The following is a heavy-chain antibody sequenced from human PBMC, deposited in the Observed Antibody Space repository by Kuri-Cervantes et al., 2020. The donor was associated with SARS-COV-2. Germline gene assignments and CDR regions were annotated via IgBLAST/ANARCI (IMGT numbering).Heavy chain of an antibody. D-gene: IGHD6-6*01. CDR2: INHSGST. CDR1: GGSFSGYY. J-gene: IGHJ4*02. Sequence: GSLRLSCAVYGGSFSGYYWSWIRQPPGKGLEWIGEINHSGSTNYNPSLKSRVTISVDTSKNQFSLTVISVTAADTAVYYCARHQRYSSSSRGNYFDFWGQGALVTVSS. V-gene: IGHV4-34*01. CDR3: ARHQRYSSSSRGNYFDF.